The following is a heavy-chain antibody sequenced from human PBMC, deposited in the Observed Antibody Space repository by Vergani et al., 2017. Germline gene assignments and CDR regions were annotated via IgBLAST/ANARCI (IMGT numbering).Heavy chain of an antibody. CDR3: ARDKAGREDYYGMDV. J-gene: IGHJ6*02. V-gene: IGHV1-46*03. CDR1: GYTFTSYY. Sequence: QVQLVQSGAEVKKPGASVKVSCKASGYTFTSYYMHWVRQAPGQGLEWMGIINPSGGSTSYAQKFQGRCTMTRDTSTSTVYMELSSLRSEDTAVYYCARDKAGREDYYGMDVWGQGTTVTVSS. CDR2: INPSGGST. D-gene: IGHD6-19*01.